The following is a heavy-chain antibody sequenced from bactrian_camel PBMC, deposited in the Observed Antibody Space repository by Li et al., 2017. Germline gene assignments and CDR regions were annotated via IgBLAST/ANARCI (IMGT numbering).Heavy chain of an antibody. D-gene: IGHD1*01. Sequence: VQLVESGGGLVQPGGSLRLSCASSGFTFNSYAMTWVRQAPGKGLEWVSTIISSGGTYYAASVKGRFTISRDNAKRTLDLQLNSVKTEDTGMYYCARAYDITWPIFAYWGQGTQFTVS. CDR2: IISSGGT. CDR1: GFTFNSYA. V-gene: IGHV3S31*01. CDR3: ARAYDITWPIFAY. J-gene: IGHJ4*01.